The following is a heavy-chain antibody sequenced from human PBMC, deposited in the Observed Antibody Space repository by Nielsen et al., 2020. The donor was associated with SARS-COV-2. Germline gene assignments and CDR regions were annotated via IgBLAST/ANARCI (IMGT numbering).Heavy chain of an antibody. V-gene: IGHV1-24*01. D-gene: IGHD3-22*01. Sequence: ASVKVSCKVSGYTLTELSMYWVRQAPGNGFEWMGGFDPEDGETIYAQKFQGRVTMTEDTSTDTAYMELSSLRSEDTAVYYCATAPAVASYYYDSSGATVRWFDPWGQGTLVTVSS. CDR3: ATAPAVASYYYDSSGATVRWFDP. CDR2: FDPEDGET. J-gene: IGHJ5*02. CDR1: GYTLTELS.